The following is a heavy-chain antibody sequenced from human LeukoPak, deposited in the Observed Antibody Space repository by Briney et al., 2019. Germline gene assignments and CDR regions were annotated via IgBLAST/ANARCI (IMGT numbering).Heavy chain of an antibody. D-gene: IGHD2-15*01. J-gene: IGHJ6*02. CDR3: ARAHCSGGRCYSDYYYAMDV. V-gene: IGHV4-31*03. Sequence: KTSQTLCLTCTVSGGSISIGDYYGSWIRQHPGKGLEWIGYIYYSGSTNYNPSLRSRVTISVDTSKNQISLKLSSVTAADTAVYYCARAHCSGGRCYSDYYYAMDVRGQGTTVTVSS. CDR1: GGSISIGDYY. CDR2: IYYSGST.